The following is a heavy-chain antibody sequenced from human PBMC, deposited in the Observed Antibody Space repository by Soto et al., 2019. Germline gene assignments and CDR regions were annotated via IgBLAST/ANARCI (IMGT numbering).Heavy chain of an antibody. CDR3: ARDGVAAGNINFDY. Sequence: QVHLVQSWAEVKKPGASVKVSCKASGYMFTKSAMHWVRQAPGQRLEWMGWISGDSGNTKYSPKLQDRVTITRDTSAITAYMELSSLRSEDTALDYCARDGVAAGNINFDYWGQGTLVTVSS. V-gene: IGHV1-3*01. D-gene: IGHD6-19*01. CDR2: ISGDSGNT. J-gene: IGHJ4*03. CDR1: GYMFTKSA.